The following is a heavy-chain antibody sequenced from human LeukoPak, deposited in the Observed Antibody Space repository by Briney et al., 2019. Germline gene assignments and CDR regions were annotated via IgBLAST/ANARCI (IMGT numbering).Heavy chain of an antibody. D-gene: IGHD3-16*01. J-gene: IGHJ4*02. V-gene: IGHV3-74*01. Sequence: GGSLRPSCAASGFTFSRYWMHWVRQAPGKGLVWVSYINSDGSGTSYADSVKGRFTVSRDNAKNTLYLQMNSLRAEDTAVYYCARGGFGIGIDYWGQGTLVPVSS. CDR1: GFTFSRYW. CDR3: ARGGFGIGIDY. CDR2: INSDGSGT.